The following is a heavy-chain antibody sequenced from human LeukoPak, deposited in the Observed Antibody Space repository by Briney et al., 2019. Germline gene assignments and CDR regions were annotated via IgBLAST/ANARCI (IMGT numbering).Heavy chain of an antibody. V-gene: IGHV3-48*04. CDR3: ATYKNWVAGDV. CDR2: ISGSGSTI. J-gene: IGHJ6*02. CDR1: GYSFTSYW. D-gene: IGHD7-27*01. Sequence: GESLKISCKGSGYSFTSYWIGWVRQAPGKGLEWVSYISGSGSTIYYADSVKGRFTVSRDNAKNSLFLQMNSLRVEDTAVYYCATYKNWVAGDVWGQGTTVSVSS.